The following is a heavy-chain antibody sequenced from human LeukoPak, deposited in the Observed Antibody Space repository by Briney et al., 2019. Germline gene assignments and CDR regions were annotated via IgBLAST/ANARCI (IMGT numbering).Heavy chain of an antibody. V-gene: IGHV4-4*09. Sequence: SETLSLSCTVSGASNNSYYWSWIRQPPGKGLEWIGYTHPSGNTNYSPSLKSRVTMSLDTSTNQFSLKLNSVTAADTAVYFCARGRDAYKVGYWGPGTLVTVSS. CDR3: ARGRDAYKVGY. J-gene: IGHJ4*02. CDR1: GASNNSYY. CDR2: THPSGNT. D-gene: IGHD5-24*01.